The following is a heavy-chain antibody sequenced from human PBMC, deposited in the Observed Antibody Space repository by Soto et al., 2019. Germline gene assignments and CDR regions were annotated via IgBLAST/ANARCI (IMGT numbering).Heavy chain of an antibody. V-gene: IGHV1-8*01. J-gene: IGHJ5*02. Sequence: QVQLVQSGAEVKKPGASVKVSCKASGYSFSDYDINWVRQATGQGPEWMGWMNPNSGNTGYAQNFQGRVTMTRNTSINTAYMELSSLGSEDTAVYYCARDNRYNWNDEGWFDPWGQGTLVTVSS. CDR1: GYSFSDYD. CDR3: ARDNRYNWNDEGWFDP. D-gene: IGHD1-20*01. CDR2: MNPNSGNT.